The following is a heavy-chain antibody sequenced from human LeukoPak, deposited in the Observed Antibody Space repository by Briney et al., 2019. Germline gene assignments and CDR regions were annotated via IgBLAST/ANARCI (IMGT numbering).Heavy chain of an antibody. CDR1: GGSISSGGYY. CDR2: LCYSGSS. D-gene: IGHD6-13*01. CDR3: ARDRDSSSWYGLYYGMDV. J-gene: IGHJ6*02. Sequence: SQTLSLTCTVSGGSISSGGYYWICLPQGPGQGLEWVVYLCYSGSSYSNPSLKSRVTISVDTSKNQFSLKLSSVTAADTTVYYCARDRDSSSWYGLYYGMDVWGQGSTVTVSS. V-gene: IGHV4-31*03.